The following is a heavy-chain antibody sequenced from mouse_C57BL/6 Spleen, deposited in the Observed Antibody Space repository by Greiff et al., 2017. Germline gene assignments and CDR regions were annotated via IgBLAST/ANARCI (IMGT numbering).Heavy chain of an antibody. CDR2: IYPGDGDT. V-gene: IGHV1-82*01. CDR3: ARDYDGGYAMDY. D-gene: IGHD2-4*01. Sequence: QVQLQQSGPELVKPGASVKISCKASGYAFSSSWMNWVKQRPGTGLEWIGRIYPGDGDTNYNGKFKGKATLTADKSSSTAYMQLSSLTSEDSAVYFCARDYDGGYAMDYWGQGTSVTVSS. CDR1: GYAFSSSW. J-gene: IGHJ4*01.